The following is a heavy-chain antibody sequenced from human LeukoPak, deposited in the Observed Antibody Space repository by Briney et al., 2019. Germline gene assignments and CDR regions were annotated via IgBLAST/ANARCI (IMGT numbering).Heavy chain of an antibody. CDR1: GGSISSGGYS. Sequence: PSQTLSLTCAVSGGSISSGGYSWSWIRQPPGKGLEWIGYIYHSGSTYYNPSLKSRVTISVDTSKNQFSLKLSSVTAADTAVYYCATLHSSSWYWTPLYYFDYWGQGTLVTVSS. V-gene: IGHV4-30-2*02. CDR2: IYHSGST. CDR3: ATLHSSSWYWTPLYYFDY. D-gene: IGHD6-13*01. J-gene: IGHJ4*02.